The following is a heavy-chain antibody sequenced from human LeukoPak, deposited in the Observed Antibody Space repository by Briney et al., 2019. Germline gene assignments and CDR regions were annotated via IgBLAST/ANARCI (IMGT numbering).Heavy chain of an antibody. CDR3: ARDPGYCSSTSCYRWLVDY. Sequence: PGGSLRLSCAASGFTFSSYSMNWVRQAPGKGLEWVSSISSSSSYIYYADSVKGRFTISRDNAKNSLYLQTNSLRAEDTAVYYCARDPGYCSSTSCYRWLVDYWGQGTLVTVSS. V-gene: IGHV3-21*01. D-gene: IGHD2-2*02. CDR1: GFTFSSYS. CDR2: ISSSSSYI. J-gene: IGHJ4*02.